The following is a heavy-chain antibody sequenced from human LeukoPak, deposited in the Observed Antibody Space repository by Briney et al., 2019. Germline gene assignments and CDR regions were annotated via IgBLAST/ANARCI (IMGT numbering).Heavy chain of an antibody. V-gene: IGHV3-7*01. J-gene: IGHJ4*02. D-gene: IGHD3-10*01. Sequence: GGSLRLSCAASGFTFSSYWMSWVRQAPGKGLEWVASIKQDGSEKYYVDSVKGRFTISRDNAKNSLYLQMNSLRAEDTAVYYCARDRRTMVRGVVYYFDYWGQGTLVTVSS. CDR2: IKQDGSEK. CDR3: ARDRRTMVRGVVYYFDY. CDR1: GFTFSSYW.